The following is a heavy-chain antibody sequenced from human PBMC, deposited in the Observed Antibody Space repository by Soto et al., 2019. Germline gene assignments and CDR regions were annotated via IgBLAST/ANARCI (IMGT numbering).Heavy chain of an antibody. D-gene: IGHD2-8*02. CDR3: ARGVSPWCVFDY. CDR2: IYDSGST. Sequence: WTWIRQHPEKGLELIGYIYDSGSTYYNPSLKSRTNISQETAKNQFSLELTSVTAADSAVYYCARGVSPWCVFDYCGQGTLVTVSS. J-gene: IGHJ4*02. V-gene: IGHV4-31*02.